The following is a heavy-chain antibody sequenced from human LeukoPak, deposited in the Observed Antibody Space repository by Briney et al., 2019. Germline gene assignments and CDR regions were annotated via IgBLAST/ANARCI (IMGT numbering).Heavy chain of an antibody. J-gene: IGHJ4*02. Sequence: SETLSLTCAVSGVSISSGGYSWSWIRQPPGKGLEWIGYIYHSGSTYYNPSLKSRVTISVDRSKNQFSLKLSSVTAADTAVYYCASLDSSGYYSDYWGQGTLVTVSS. D-gene: IGHD3-22*01. CDR1: GVSISSGGYS. CDR3: ASLDSSGYYSDY. V-gene: IGHV4-30-2*01. CDR2: IYHSGST.